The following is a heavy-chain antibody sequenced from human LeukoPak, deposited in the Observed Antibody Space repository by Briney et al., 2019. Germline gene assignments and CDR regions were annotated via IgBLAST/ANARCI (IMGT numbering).Heavy chain of an antibody. J-gene: IGHJ4*02. CDR2: LYYSGST. Sequence: PSETLSLTCTVSGGSIRSGSYYWGWIRQPPGKGLEWIGSLYYSGSTYYNPSLKRRVTISVDTSKNQFSLKLSSVTAADTAVYYCARVQRPLDGADYWGQGTLVTVSS. CDR1: GGSIRSGSYY. V-gene: IGHV4-39*07. CDR3: ARVQRPLDGADY. D-gene: IGHD1-1*01.